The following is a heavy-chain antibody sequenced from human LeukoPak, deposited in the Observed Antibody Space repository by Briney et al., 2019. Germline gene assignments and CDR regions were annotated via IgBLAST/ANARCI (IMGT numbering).Heavy chain of an antibody. Sequence: SETLSLTCAVYGGSFSGYYWSWIRQPPGKGLEWIGEINHSGSTNYNPSLKSRVTISVATSKNQFSLKLSSVTAADTAVYYCARGGQLPYFDYWGQGTLVTVSS. D-gene: IGHD1-1*01. J-gene: IGHJ4*02. V-gene: IGHV4-34*01. CDR1: GGSFSGYY. CDR2: INHSGST. CDR3: ARGGQLPYFDY.